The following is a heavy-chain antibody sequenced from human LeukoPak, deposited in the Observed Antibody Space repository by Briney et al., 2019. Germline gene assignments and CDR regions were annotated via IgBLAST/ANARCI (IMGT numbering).Heavy chain of an antibody. CDR1: GFTFTNYA. CDR3: AKPPNYGAYYYGMDV. Sequence: GGSLRLSCAASGFTFTNYAMSWVRQAPGKGLEWVSAISYNGGSTYYSDSVKGRFTISRDNSKNTVYLQMNSLRAEDTAGYYCAKPPNYGAYYYGMDVWGKGTTVTVSS. CDR2: ISYNGGST. V-gene: IGHV3-23*01. J-gene: IGHJ6*04. D-gene: IGHD4/OR15-4a*01.